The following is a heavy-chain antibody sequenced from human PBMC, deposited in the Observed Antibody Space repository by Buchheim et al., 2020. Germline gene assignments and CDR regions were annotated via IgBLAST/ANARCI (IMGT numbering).Heavy chain of an antibody. D-gene: IGHD3-10*01. CDR2: IYYSGST. CDR3: AGEAEDYGSGVLYNWFDP. Sequence: QVQLQESGPGLVKPSQTLSLTCTVSGGSIGSGDYYWSWIRQPPGKGLEWIGYIYYSGSTYYNPSLKSRVTISVDTSKNQFSRKLSCVTAADTAVYYCAGEAEDYGSGVLYNWFDPWGQGTL. V-gene: IGHV4-30-4*01. J-gene: IGHJ5*02. CDR1: GGSIGSGDYY.